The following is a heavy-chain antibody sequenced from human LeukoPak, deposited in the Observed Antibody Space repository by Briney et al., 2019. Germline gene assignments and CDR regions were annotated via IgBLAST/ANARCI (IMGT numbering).Heavy chain of an antibody. Sequence: GGSLRLSCAVSGFTFSSYWMHWVRQAPGKGLVWVSRINNDGSNTIYADSVKGRFTMSRDNAKNTLYLQMNSLTGEDTAVYYCARGGFNHAFDVWGQGTLVTVSS. CDR3: ARGGFNHAFDV. CDR2: INNDGSNT. CDR1: GFTFSSYW. J-gene: IGHJ3*01. V-gene: IGHV3-74*01.